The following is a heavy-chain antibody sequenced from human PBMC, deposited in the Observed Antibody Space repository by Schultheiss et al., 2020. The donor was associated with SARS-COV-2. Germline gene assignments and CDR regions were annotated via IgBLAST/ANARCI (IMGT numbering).Heavy chain of an antibody. CDR2: ISAYNGNT. CDR3: ARDGLYGDYVVIFAFDI. D-gene: IGHD4-17*01. V-gene: IGHV1-18*01. CDR1: GYTFTSYG. Sequence: ASVKVSCKASGYTFTSYGISWVRQAPGQGLEWMGWISAYNGNTNYAQKPQGRVTMTTDTSTSTAYMELRSLRSDDTAVYYCARDGLYGDYVVIFAFDIWGQGTMVTVSS. J-gene: IGHJ3*02.